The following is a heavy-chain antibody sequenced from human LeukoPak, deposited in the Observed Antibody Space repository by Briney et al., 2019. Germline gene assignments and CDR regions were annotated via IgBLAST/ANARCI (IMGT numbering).Heavy chain of an antibody. CDR3: ARGPAALRPGGSFDY. J-gene: IGHJ4*02. V-gene: IGHV1-18*01. CDR1: GYTFTSYG. D-gene: IGHD6-25*01. CDR2: ISAYNGNT. Sequence: ASVKVSCKASGYTFTSYGISWVRQAPGQGVEGMGWISAYNGNTNYAQKLQGRVTMTTDTSTSTAYMELRSLRSDDTAVYYCARGPAALRPGGSFDYWGQGTLVTVSS.